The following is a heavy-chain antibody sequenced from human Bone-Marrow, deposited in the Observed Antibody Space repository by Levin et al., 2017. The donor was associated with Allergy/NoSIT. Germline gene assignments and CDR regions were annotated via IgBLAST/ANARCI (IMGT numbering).Heavy chain of an antibody. D-gene: IGHD2-8*01. V-gene: IGHV3-30*03. J-gene: IGHJ4*02. Sequence: SLKISCAASGFTFSSFAMYWVRQAPGKGLEWVAIMSDDGSNKFYANSVKGRFTISRDNSNSTLYLQMDSLRVEDTAVYYCATAAGVLFTVFQFDFWGQGTLVTVSS. CDR2: MSDDGSNK. CDR3: ATAAGVLFTVFQFDF. CDR1: GFTFSSFA.